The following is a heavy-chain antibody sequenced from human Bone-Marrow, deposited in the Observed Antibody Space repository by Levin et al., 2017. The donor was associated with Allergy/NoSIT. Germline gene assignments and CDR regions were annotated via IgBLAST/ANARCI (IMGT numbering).Heavy chain of an antibody. Sequence: GGSLRLSCAASGFTLNTYVMSWVRQAPGKGLEWVSGISGIDDNTYYADSVKGRFTISRDNSKNTLYLHMSSLRAEDTALYYCARARVSRSWQLEYLTHWGQGSLVIVSS. CDR2: ISGIDDNT. CDR1: GFTLNTYV. J-gene: IGHJ4*02. D-gene: IGHD6-6*01. V-gene: IGHV3-23*01. CDR3: ARARVSRSWQLEYLTH.